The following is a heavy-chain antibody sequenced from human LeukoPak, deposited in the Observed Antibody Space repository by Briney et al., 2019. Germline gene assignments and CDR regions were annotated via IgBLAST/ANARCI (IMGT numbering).Heavy chain of an antibody. CDR2: INPNSGGT. CDR1: GYIFTTYY. D-gene: IGHD6-19*01. CDR3: ARVPRGGWDDDAFDI. Sequence: ASVQVSCKASGYIFTTYYIHWVRQAPGQGLEWMGRINPNSGGTNYAQKFQGRVTMARDTSINTAYMELSRLRSDDTAMYYCARVPRGGWDDDAFDIWGQGTKVTVSS. J-gene: IGHJ3*02. V-gene: IGHV1-2*02.